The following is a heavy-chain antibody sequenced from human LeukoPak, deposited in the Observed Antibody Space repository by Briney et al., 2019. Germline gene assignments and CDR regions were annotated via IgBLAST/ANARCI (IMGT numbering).Heavy chain of an antibody. J-gene: IGHJ4*02. CDR1: GGTFSSYA. Sequence: ASVKVSCKASGGTFSSYAISWVRQAPGKGLEWMGGFDPEDGETIYAQKFQGRVTMTRDTSISTAYMELSRLRSDDTAVYYCARVPSSTIFGVVPDYWGQGTLVTVSS. V-gene: IGHV1-2*02. D-gene: IGHD3-3*01. CDR3: ARVPSSTIFGVVPDY. CDR2: FDPEDGET.